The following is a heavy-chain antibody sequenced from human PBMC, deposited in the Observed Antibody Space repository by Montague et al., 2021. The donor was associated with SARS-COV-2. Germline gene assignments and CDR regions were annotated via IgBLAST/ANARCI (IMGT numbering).Heavy chain of an antibody. D-gene: IGHD3-22*01. Sequence: TLSLTCTVSGGSISSGGHYWTWIRQHPGKGLEWIGYIYYSGSTYYNPSLKSRVTISVDTSKNQFSLKLSSVTAADTAVYYCARVRITMIVVVDAFDIWGQGTMVTVSS. V-gene: IGHV4-31*03. CDR2: IYYSGST. CDR3: ARVRITMIVVVDAFDI. J-gene: IGHJ3*02. CDR1: GGSISSGGHY.